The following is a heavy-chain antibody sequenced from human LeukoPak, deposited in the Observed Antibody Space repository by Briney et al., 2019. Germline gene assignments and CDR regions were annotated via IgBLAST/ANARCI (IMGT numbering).Heavy chain of an antibody. V-gene: IGHV3-30*02. J-gene: IGHJ4*02. CDR2: IRYDGSNK. CDR3: AKDRQQLSWNGAVDY. Sequence: GGSLRLSCAASGFTFSSYGMHWVRQAPGKGLEWVAFIRYDGSNKYYADSVKGRFTISRDNSKNTLYLQMNSLRAEDTAVYYCAKDRQQLSWNGAVDYWGQGTLVTVSS. CDR1: GFTFSSYG. D-gene: IGHD6-13*01.